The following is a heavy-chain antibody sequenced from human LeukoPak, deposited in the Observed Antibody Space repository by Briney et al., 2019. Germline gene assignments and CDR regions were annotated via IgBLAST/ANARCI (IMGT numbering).Heavy chain of an antibody. Sequence: SETLSLTCTVSGGSINTTDRYWGWVRQPPGKGLEWIGSIYYSGSTYYNPSLKSRVTISVDTSKNQFSLKLSSVTAEDTAVYYCARVHSGDYAEFDYWGQGTLVTVSS. V-gene: IGHV4-39*07. J-gene: IGHJ4*02. CDR2: IYYSGST. D-gene: IGHD4-17*01. CDR1: GGSINTTDRY. CDR3: ARVHSGDYAEFDY.